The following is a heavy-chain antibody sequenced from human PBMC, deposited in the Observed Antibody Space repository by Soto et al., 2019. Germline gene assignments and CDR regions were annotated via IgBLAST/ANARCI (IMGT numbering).Heavy chain of an antibody. D-gene: IGHD2-21*02. CDR3: VRRRVPETGIHWFDT. CDR2: INAANGDT. J-gene: IGHJ5*02. Sequence: ASVKVSCKASGYTFTSYGIHWVRQAPGQRLEWMGWINAANGDTKYSPKFQGRVTITRDTSASTAYMELSSLRSEDTAVYDCVRRRVPETGIHWFDTCGQGTLVTVSP. CDR1: GYTFTSYG. V-gene: IGHV1-3*01.